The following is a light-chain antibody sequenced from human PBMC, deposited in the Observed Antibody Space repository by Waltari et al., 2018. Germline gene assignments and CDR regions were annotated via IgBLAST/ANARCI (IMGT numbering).Light chain of an antibody. V-gene: IGLV2-23*02. Sequence: QSALTQPASVSGSPGQPITIPCTRSGSDVGGYNLVSWYQQHPGKAPKLIIYEDNKRPSGVSYRFSGSKSGNTASLTISGLQAEDEADYYCCSYAGTATFMLFGGGTELTV. J-gene: IGLJ2*01. CDR1: GSDVGGYNL. CDR2: EDN. CDR3: CSYAGTATFML.